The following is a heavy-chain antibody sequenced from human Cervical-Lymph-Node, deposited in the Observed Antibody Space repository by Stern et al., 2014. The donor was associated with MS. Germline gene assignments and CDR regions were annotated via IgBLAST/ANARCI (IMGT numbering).Heavy chain of an antibody. Sequence: QVQLGESGAEVKKPGASVKVSCKASGYIFTAYYIHWVRQAPGKGLAWMGRLHPSSGDTDFAQRFQGRVTLTRDTSITTAYLELTKLTSDDTAIYYCARSITVTPLEYWGQGTLVTVSS. V-gene: IGHV1-2*06. CDR3: ARSITVTPLEY. D-gene: IGHD4-17*01. CDR1: GYIFTAYY. J-gene: IGHJ4*02. CDR2: LHPSSGDT.